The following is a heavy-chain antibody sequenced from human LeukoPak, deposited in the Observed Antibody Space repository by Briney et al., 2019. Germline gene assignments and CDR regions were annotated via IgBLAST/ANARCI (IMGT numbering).Heavy chain of an antibody. CDR1: GFTFSSYA. D-gene: IGHD3-10*01. V-gene: IGHV3-23*01. CDR3: AKYYYGSGSYYNVKLYNWFDP. J-gene: IGHJ5*02. CDR2: ISGSGGST. Sequence: GGSLRLSCAASGFTFSSYAMSWVRQAPGKGLEWASAISGSGGSTYYADSVKGRFTISRDNSKNTLYLQMNSLRVEDTAVYYCAKYYYGSGSYYNVKLYNWFDPWGQGTLVTVSS.